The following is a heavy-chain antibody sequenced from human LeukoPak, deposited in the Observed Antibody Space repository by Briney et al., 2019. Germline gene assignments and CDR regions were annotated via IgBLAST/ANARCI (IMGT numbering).Heavy chain of an antibody. CDR2: IYYSGST. CDR1: GGSISSSSYY. V-gene: IGHV4-39*01. CDR3: ARLTKYNWNYSDY. D-gene: IGHD1-20*01. Sequence: SETLSLTCTVSGGSISSSSYYWGWIRQPPGKGLEWIGSIYYSGSTYYNPSLKSRATISVDTSKNQFSLKLSSVTAADTAVYYCARLTKYNWNYSDYWGQGTLVTVSS. J-gene: IGHJ4*02.